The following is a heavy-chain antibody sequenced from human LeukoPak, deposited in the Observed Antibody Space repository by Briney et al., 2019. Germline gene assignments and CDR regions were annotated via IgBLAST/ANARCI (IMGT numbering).Heavy chain of an antibody. V-gene: IGHV1-18*03. Sequence: GASVKVSCKASGYTFTSYGISWVRQASGQGLEWMGWISAYNGNTNYAQKLQGRVTMTTDTSTSTAYMELRSLRSDDMAVYYCARDAETTVTTLIDYWGQGTLVTVSS. D-gene: IGHD4-17*01. CDR1: GYTFTSYG. CDR2: ISAYNGNT. J-gene: IGHJ4*02. CDR3: ARDAETTVTTLIDY.